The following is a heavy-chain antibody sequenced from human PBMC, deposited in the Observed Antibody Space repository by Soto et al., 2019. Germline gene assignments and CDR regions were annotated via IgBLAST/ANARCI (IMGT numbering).Heavy chain of an antibody. CDR2: IKSKTDGGTT. Sequence: GGSLILSCAASGFTFSNAWMSWVRQAPGKGLEWVGRIKSKTDGGTTDYAAPVKGRFTISRDDSKNTLYLQMNSLKTEDTAVYYCTTGPNIVVVPAAMVPSNYYYMDVWGKGTTVTVSS. CDR1: GFTFSNAW. D-gene: IGHD2-2*01. J-gene: IGHJ6*03. CDR3: TTGPNIVVVPAAMVPSNYYYMDV. V-gene: IGHV3-15*01.